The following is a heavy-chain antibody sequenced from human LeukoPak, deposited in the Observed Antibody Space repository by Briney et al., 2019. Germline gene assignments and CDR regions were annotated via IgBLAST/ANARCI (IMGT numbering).Heavy chain of an antibody. V-gene: IGHV1-2*02. Sequence: ASVKVSCKASGYTFTDYDIDWVRQAPGQGQEWMGWLNAESGGAKYAQRFQARVTMTRDTSISAAYMELTRLRSDDTAMYYCARGGPTPRNVVVAAREYLQLWGQGSLVTVSS. CDR1: GYTFTDYD. J-gene: IGHJ1*01. CDR3: ARGGPTPRNVVVAAREYLQL. D-gene: IGHD2-21*02. CDR2: LNAESGGA.